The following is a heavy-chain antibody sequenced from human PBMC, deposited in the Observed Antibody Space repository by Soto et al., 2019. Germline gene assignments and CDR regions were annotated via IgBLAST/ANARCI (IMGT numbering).Heavy chain of an antibody. Sequence: QITLKESGPTLVKPTQTLTLTCTFSGFSLSTSGVGVGWIRQPPGKALEWLAIIYWDDEKRYSPSLKTRLTVTQDTSKNQVVLTMTNVDPVDTATYHCAHRAYFDSGKQFDYWGQGTLVSVSS. CDR1: GFSLSTSGVG. CDR2: IYWDDEK. CDR3: AHRAYFDSGKQFDY. V-gene: IGHV2-5*02. J-gene: IGHJ4*02. D-gene: IGHD3-10*01.